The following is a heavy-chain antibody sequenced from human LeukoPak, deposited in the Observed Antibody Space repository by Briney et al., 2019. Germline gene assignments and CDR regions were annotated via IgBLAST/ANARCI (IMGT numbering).Heavy chain of an antibody. D-gene: IGHD5-18*01. J-gene: IGHJ3*02. CDR2: INPNSGGT. V-gene: IGHV1-2*06. CDR1: GYTFTSYY. Sequence: GASVKVSCKASGYTFTSYYMHWVRQAPGQGLEWMGRINPNSGGTNYAQKFQGRVTMTRDTSISTAYMELSRLRSDDTAVYYCARSVGYRSLSKNAFDIWGQGTMVTVSS. CDR3: ARSVGYRSLSKNAFDI.